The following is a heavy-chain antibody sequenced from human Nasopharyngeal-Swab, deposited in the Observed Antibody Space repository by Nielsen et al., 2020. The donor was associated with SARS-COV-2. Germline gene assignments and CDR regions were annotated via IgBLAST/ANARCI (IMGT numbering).Heavy chain of an antibody. V-gene: IGHV3-21*01. CDR3: ARDGLDYDFWSAYFMDV. CDR1: GFTFNTYS. CDR2: ISSSSSYI. J-gene: IGHJ6*02. D-gene: IGHD3-3*01. Sequence: GGSLRLSCAGSGFTFNTYSMIWVRQAPGKGLEWVSSISSSSSYIYYADSVKGRFTISRDNAKNSLYLQMNSLRAEDTAVYYCARDGLDYDFWSAYFMDVWGQGTTVTVSS.